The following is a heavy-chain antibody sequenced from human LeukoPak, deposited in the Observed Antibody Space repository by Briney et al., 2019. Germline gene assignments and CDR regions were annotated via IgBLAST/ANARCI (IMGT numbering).Heavy chain of an antibody. J-gene: IGHJ4*02. CDR1: GFTFSSYG. CDR3: AKGGLRGYSGHLDY. CDR2: ISGSGGST. V-gene: IGHV3-23*01. D-gene: IGHD5-12*01. Sequence: GGSLRLSCAASGFTFSSYGMSWVRQAPGKGLEWVSAISGSGGSTYYADSVKGRFTISRDNSKNTLYLQMNSLRAEDTAVYYCAKGGLRGYSGHLDYWGQGTLVTVSS.